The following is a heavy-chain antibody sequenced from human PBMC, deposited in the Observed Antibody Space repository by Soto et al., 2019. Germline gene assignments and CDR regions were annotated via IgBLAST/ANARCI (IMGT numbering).Heavy chain of an antibody. CDR2: ISSSSSYI. D-gene: IGHD3-3*01. Sequence: GGSLRLSCAASGFTFSSYSMNWVRQAPGKGLEWVSSISSSSSYIYYADSVKGRFTISRDNAKNSLYLQMNSLRAEDTAVYYCAREADYDFWSGYYPGFQRSGMDVWGQGTTVTVSS. J-gene: IGHJ6*02. CDR1: GFTFSSYS. CDR3: AREADYDFWSGYYPGFQRSGMDV. V-gene: IGHV3-21*01.